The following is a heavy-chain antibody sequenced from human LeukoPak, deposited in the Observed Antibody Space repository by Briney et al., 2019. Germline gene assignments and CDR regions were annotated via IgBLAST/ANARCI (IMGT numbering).Heavy chain of an antibody. V-gene: IGHV4-59*01. CDR2: IYYSGST. J-gene: IGHJ3*02. D-gene: IGHD1-26*01. CDR3: ARDLVGATVEPPYLDVFFDAFDI. CDR1: GGSISSYY. Sequence: SSETLSLTCTVSGGSISSYYWSWTRQPPGKGLEWIGYIYYSGSTNYNPSLKSRVTISVDTSKNQFSLKLSSVTAADTAVYYCARDLVGATVEPPYLDVFFDAFDIWGQGTMVTVSS.